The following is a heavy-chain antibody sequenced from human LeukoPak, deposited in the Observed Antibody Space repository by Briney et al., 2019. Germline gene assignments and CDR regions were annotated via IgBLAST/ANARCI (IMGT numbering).Heavy chain of an antibody. CDR1: GFTFSSYG. Sequence: GGSLRLSCAASGFTFSSYGMHWVRQAPGKGLEWVAVISYDGSNKYYADSVKGRFTISRDNSKNTLYLQMNSLGAEDTAVYYCAKDPSGGYFDWLLFDYWGQGTLVTVSS. D-gene: IGHD3-9*01. CDR2: ISYDGSNK. V-gene: IGHV3-30*18. J-gene: IGHJ4*02. CDR3: AKDPSGGYFDWLLFDY.